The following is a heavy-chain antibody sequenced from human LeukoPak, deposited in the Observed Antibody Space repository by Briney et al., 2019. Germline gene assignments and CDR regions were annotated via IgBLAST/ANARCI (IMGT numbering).Heavy chain of an antibody. Sequence: SETLSLTCAVYDGSFSGYYWSWIRQPPGKGLEWIGEINHSGSTNYNPSLKSRVTISLDTSKSQFSLKVRYVTAADTAVYYCARDSSRWYFDYWGQGTLVTVSS. D-gene: IGHD6-13*01. CDR1: DGSFSGYY. V-gene: IGHV4-34*01. J-gene: IGHJ4*02. CDR2: INHSGST. CDR3: ARDSSRWYFDY.